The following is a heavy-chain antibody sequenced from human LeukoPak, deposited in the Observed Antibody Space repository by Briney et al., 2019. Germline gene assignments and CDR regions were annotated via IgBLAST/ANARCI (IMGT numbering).Heavy chain of an antibody. Sequence: GGSLRLSCAASGFTFSSYSMNWVRQAPGKGLEWVSYISSSSSTIYYADSVKGRFTVSRDNAKSSLYLQMNSLRGEDTALYFCARGPIMVFGVVVPFPMDVWGKGTTVIVSS. J-gene: IGHJ6*03. CDR1: GFTFSSYS. CDR2: ISSSSSTI. CDR3: ARGPIMVFGVVVPFPMDV. V-gene: IGHV3-48*04. D-gene: IGHD3-3*01.